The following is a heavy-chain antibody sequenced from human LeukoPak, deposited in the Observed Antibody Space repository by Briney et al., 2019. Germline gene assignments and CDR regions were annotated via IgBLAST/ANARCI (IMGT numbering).Heavy chain of an antibody. D-gene: IGHD3-10*01. CDR3: ARDGGDRLGAFDI. V-gene: IGHV3-33*01. CDR1: GFTFSSYG. J-gene: IGHJ3*02. Sequence: PGRSLRLSCAASGFTFSSYGMHWVRQAPGKGLEWVAVIWYDGSNKYYADSVKGRFTISRDNSKNTLYLQMNSLRAEDTAVYYCARDGGDRLGAFDIWGQGTMVTVSS. CDR2: IWYDGSNK.